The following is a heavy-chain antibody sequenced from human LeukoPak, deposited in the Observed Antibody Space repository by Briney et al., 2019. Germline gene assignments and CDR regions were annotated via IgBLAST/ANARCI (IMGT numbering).Heavy chain of an antibody. D-gene: IGHD7-27*01. CDR2: ILHEESDT. J-gene: IGHJ2*01. CDR1: GSNFPNSW. Sequence: GASLQISCQGSGSNFPNSWIGWVRQLPGKGPEWMRLILHEESDTTHSPSFRGQVTPSVNKSSNTSYLQWNSLKASDRAMYYCSRAVIGDDEDWYFDVWGRGTLVTVSS. CDR3: SRAVIGDDEDWYFDV. V-gene: IGHV5-51*01.